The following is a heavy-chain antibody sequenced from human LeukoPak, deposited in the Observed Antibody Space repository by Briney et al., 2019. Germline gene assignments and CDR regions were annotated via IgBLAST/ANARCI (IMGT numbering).Heavy chain of an antibody. CDR1: VDTLTGYY. J-gene: IGHJ4*02. V-gene: IGHV1-2*02. D-gene: IGHD6-19*01. CDR2: INPTSGGT. Sequence: ASLRVSCKAPVDTLTGYYMHSVRDTPRQGVEWMWWINPTSGGTNYAQKFQGRVTMTRDTSIRTAYMELTRLRSDDTAVYYCARDTDSSGWYYFDYWGQGTLVTVSS. CDR3: ARDTDSSGWYYFDY.